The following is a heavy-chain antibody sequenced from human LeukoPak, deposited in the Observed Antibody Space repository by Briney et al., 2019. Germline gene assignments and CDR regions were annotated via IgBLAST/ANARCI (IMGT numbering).Heavy chain of an antibody. Sequence: PGGSLRLSCAAYGFILSGYWMSWVRQAPGKGLEWVARLHADGNEKNFVHSVKGRFTVSRDNAKNSLYLQMNSLRVEDTAVYYCARGGYSFDYLGQGTLVTVSS. V-gene: IGHV3-7*01. CDR1: GFILSGYW. CDR2: LHADGNEK. J-gene: IGHJ4*02. D-gene: IGHD5-12*01. CDR3: ARGGYSFDY.